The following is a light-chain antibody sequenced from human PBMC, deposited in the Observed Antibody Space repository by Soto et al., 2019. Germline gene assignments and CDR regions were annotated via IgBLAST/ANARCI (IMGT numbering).Light chain of an antibody. J-gene: IGKJ2*01. Sequence: EIVLTQSPGTLSLSPGERATLSCRASQSVSSSYLAWYQQTPGQAPRLLIYGASSRATGIPDRFSASGSGTDFTLTISRLEPEDFAVYYCQQYGSSPYTFGQGTMLEIK. CDR3: QQYGSSPYT. V-gene: IGKV3-20*01. CDR2: GAS. CDR1: QSVSSSY.